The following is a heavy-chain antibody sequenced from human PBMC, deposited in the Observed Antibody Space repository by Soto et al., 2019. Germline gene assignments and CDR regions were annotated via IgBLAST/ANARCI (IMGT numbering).Heavy chain of an antibody. CDR3: ARSQGSSTSLEIYYYYYYGMDV. V-gene: IGHV1-69*01. CDR2: IIPISGTA. CDR1: RGTFSSYA. Sequence: QVQLVQSGAEVKKPGSSVKVSCKASRGTFSSYAISWVRQAPGQGLEWMGGIIPISGTANYALKFQGRVTITADESTSTVYMELSSLRSEDTAVYFCARSQGSSTSLEIYYYYYYGMDVWGQGTTVTVSS. D-gene: IGHD2-2*01. J-gene: IGHJ6*02.